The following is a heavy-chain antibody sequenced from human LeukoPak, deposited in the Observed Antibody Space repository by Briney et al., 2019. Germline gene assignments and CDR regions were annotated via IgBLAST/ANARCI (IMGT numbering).Heavy chain of an antibody. CDR2: THNSGDS. J-gene: IGHJ3*02. D-gene: IGHD6-13*01. CDR3: ARQPGGTAAFDI. CDR1: GASIDSYY. Sequence: SETLSLTCTVSGASIDSYYWSWIRQPPGKGLEGIGYTHNSGDSNYNPSLKSRLTISVDTSKNEVSLVLTSVTAADTALYYCARQPGGTAAFDIWAQGTMVTVSA. V-gene: IGHV4-59*08.